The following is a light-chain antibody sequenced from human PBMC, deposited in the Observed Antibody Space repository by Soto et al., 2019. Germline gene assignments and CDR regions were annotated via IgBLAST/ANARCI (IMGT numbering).Light chain of an antibody. V-gene: IGLV2-18*02. CDR2: EVI. J-gene: IGLJ1*01. CDR3: YSYTSSSTDV. Sequence: QSALTQPPSVSGSPGQSVTISCTGTSSDVGSYNRVSWYKQPPGAAPKLVIYEVIHQPSGVPDRFSGSKSGNTASLTISGLQAEDEADFYCYSYTSSSTDVFGTGTKLTVL. CDR1: SSDVGSYNR.